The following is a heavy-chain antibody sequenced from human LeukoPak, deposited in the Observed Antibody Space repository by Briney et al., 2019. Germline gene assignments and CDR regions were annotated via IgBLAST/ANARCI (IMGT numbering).Heavy chain of an antibody. J-gene: IGHJ4*02. CDR2: ISGGFVT. V-gene: IGHV3-23*01. D-gene: IGHD4-17*01. Sequence: GGSLRLSCAASGFTFSSYAMSWVRQAPGQGLQWVSSISGGFVTDYADSVKGRFTISRDNSKNTLYLQMDSLRAEDTALYYCSTRDYDVVRGAHWGQGTLVTVSS. CDR1: GFTFSSYA. CDR3: STRDYDVVRGAH.